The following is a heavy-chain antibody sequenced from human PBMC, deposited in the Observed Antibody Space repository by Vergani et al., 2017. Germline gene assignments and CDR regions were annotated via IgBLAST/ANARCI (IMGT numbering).Heavy chain of an antibody. CDR2: MNPNSGNT. Sequence: QVQLVQSGAEVKKPGASVKVSCKASEYSFSSYDINWVRQATGQGLEWMGWMNPNSGNTAYAQQFQGRVTMTRNTSISTAFMELSSLRSDATAVYYCARAVHTTMIIDYYYYMDVWGKGTTVTVSS. CDR3: ARAVHTTMIIDYYYYMDV. CDR1: EYSFSSYD. D-gene: IGHD5-18*01. V-gene: IGHV1-8*01. J-gene: IGHJ6*03.